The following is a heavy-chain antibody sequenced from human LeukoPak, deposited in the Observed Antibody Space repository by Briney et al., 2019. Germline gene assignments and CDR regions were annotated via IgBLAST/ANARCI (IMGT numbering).Heavy chain of an antibody. CDR3: ARGAGTYFDY. Sequence: SETLSLTCTVSGGSISSGSYYWSWIRQPAGKGLEWIGRIYTSGSTNYNPSLKSRVTTSVDTSKNQFSLKLSSVTAADTAVYYCARGAGTYFDYWGQGTLVTVSS. CDR2: IYTSGST. V-gene: IGHV4-61*02. D-gene: IGHD1-14*01. CDR1: GGSISSGSYY. J-gene: IGHJ4*02.